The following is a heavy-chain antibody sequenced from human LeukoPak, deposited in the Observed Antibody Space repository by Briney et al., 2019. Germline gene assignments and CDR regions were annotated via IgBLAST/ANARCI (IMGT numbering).Heavy chain of an antibody. D-gene: IGHD6-13*01. V-gene: IGHV3-21*01. J-gene: IGHJ4*02. Sequence: GGSLRLSCAASGFTFSSYSMNWVRQAPGKGLEWFSSISSSSSYIYYADSVKGRFTISRDNAKNSLYLQMNSLRAEDTAVYYCARARVAAAGSIPDYWGQGTLVTVSS. CDR3: ARARVAAAGSIPDY. CDR2: ISSSSSYI. CDR1: GFTFSSYS.